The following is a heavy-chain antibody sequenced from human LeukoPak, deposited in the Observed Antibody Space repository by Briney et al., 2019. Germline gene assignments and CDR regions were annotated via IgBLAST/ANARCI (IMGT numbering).Heavy chain of an antibody. Sequence: PGGSLRLSCAASGFTFSSYSMNWVRQAPGKGLEWVSSISSSSSYIYYADSVKGRFTISRDNAKNPLYLQMNSLRAEDTAVYYCARGPRKQQLVPFDYWGQGTLVTVSS. CDR1: GFTFSSYS. D-gene: IGHD6-13*01. CDR2: ISSSSSYI. J-gene: IGHJ4*02. CDR3: ARGPRKQQLVPFDY. V-gene: IGHV3-21*01.